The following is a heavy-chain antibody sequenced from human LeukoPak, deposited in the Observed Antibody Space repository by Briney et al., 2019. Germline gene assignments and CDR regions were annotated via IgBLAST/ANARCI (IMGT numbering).Heavy chain of an antibody. D-gene: IGHD3-10*01. J-gene: IGHJ3*02. CDR3: AKSNGYGLVDI. V-gene: IGHV4-59*01. CDR1: DDSITMYY. CDR2: VDHTGST. Sequence: NPSETLSLTCTVSDDSITMYYWTWIRQPPGKGLEWIGYVDHTGSTKFNPSLNGRVSISRDTSKNFFSLRLRSVTAADTAVYYCAKSNGYGLVDIWGQGTMVTVSS.